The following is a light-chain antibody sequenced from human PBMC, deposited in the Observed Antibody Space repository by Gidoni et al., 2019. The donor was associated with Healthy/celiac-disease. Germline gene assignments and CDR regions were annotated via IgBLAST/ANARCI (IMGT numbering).Light chain of an antibody. Sequence: AIRMTQSPSSFSASTGDRVTITCRASQGISSYLAWYQLKPGKAPKLLIYAASTLPSVVPSRFSGSGSGTDFTLTISCLQSEDFATYYCQQYYSYPPTFGQGTKVEIK. CDR1: QGISSY. J-gene: IGKJ1*01. CDR2: AAS. V-gene: IGKV1-8*01. CDR3: QQYYSYPPT.